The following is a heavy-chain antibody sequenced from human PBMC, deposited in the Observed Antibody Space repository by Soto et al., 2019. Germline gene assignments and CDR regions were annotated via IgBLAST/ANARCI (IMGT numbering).Heavy chain of an antibody. J-gene: IGHJ3*02. CDR1: GFTFSSYS. CDR3: ARDITLHAFDI. D-gene: IGHD1-20*01. Sequence: PGGSLRLSCAASGFTFSSYSVNWVRQAPGKGLEWVSSISSSSSYIYYADSVKGRFTISRDNAKNSLYLQMNSLRAEDTAVYYCARDITLHAFDIWGQGTMVTVSS. V-gene: IGHV3-21*01. CDR2: ISSSSSYI.